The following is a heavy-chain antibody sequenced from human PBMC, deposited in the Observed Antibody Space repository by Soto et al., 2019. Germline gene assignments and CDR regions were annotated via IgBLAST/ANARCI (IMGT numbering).Heavy chain of an antibody. CDR2: FIPIFVIT. D-gene: IGHD3-10*01. CDR3: ARDHSVPRGYSGMDV. J-gene: IGHJ6*02. V-gene: IGHV1-69*12. Sequence: QVQLVQSGAEVKKPGSSVKVSCKASGGTFSSYTINWVRQAPGQGLEWMGGFIPIFVITNYAQKFQGRVTITADESTSTAYMELSSLRSEDTAVYYCARDHSVPRGYSGMDVWGQGTTVTVSS. CDR1: GGTFSSYT.